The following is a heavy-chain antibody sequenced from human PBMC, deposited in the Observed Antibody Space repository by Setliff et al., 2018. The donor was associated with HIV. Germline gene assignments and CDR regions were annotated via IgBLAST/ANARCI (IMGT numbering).Heavy chain of an antibody. CDR2: INPNIGGT. V-gene: IGHV1-2*02. CDR1: GYTFTNYY. CDR3: ARGTVVGATIYYFDY. Sequence: ASVKVSCKASGYTFTNYYMHWVRQAPGQGLEWMGWINPNIGGTNSAQKFQGRVTMTRDTSISTAFMELSRVKSADTAVYFCARGTVVGATIYYFDYWGQGTLVTVSS. J-gene: IGHJ4*02. D-gene: IGHD1-26*01.